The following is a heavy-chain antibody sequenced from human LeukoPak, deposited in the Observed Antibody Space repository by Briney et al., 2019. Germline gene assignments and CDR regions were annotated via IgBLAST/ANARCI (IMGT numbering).Heavy chain of an antibody. D-gene: IGHD3-22*01. CDR2: ISGSGGST. V-gene: IGHV3-23*01. CDR1: GFTFSSYA. CDR3: AKIPYYYDSSGYIDY. Sequence: PGGSLRLSCAASGFTFSSYAMSWVRQAPGKGLEWVSAISGSGGSTYYADSVKGRFIISRDNSKNTLYLQMNSLRAEDTAVYYCAKIPYYYDSSGYIDYWGQGTLVPVSS. J-gene: IGHJ4*02.